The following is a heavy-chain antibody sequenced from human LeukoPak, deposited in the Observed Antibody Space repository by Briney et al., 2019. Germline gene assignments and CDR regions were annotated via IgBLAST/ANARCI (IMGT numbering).Heavy chain of an antibody. D-gene: IGHD1-1*01. J-gene: IGHJ4*02. V-gene: IGHV3-21*01. Sequence: PGGSLRLSCAASGFTFSGYSMNWVRHAPGKGLEWVSASTRSSNYRHCADSVEGRVTISRDNPNNTLYQQVNRLSAEDTAVYYCASLATSNAQCANFDFWGQGTLVTVSS. CDR3: ASLATSNAQCANFDF. CDR2: STRSSNYR. CDR1: GFTFSGYS.